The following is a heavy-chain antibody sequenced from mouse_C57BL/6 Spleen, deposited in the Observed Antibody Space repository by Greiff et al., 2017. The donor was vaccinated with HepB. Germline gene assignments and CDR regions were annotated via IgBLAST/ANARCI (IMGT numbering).Heavy chain of an antibody. CDR1: GYTFTSYG. Sequence: QVQLKESGAELARPGASVKLSCKASGYTFTSYGISWVKQRTGQGLEWIGEIYPRSGNTYYNEKFKGKATLTADKSSSTAYMELRSLTSEDSAVYFCARSYSNPPIAMDYWGQGTSVTVSS. V-gene: IGHV1-81*01. D-gene: IGHD2-5*01. J-gene: IGHJ4*01. CDR2: IYPRSGNT. CDR3: ARSYSNPPIAMDY.